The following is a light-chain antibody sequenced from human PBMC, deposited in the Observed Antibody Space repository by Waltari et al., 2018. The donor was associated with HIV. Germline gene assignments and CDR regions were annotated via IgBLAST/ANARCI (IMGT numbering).Light chain of an antibody. CDR1: QSISKS. CDR2: TAA. CDR3: QQSYNYPLT. Sequence: DIQMTQSPSSLSASVGDRVTLSCRTSQSISKSLHWYQQKRGKAPELLIHTAATLQTGVPSRFSGSGSGTDVTLTISSLQVEDFSTYYCQQSYNYPLTFGPGTKVDIK. J-gene: IGKJ3*01. V-gene: IGKV1-39*01.